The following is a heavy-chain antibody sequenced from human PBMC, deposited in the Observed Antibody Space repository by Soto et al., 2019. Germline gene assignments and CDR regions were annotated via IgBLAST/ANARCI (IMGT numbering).Heavy chain of an antibody. Sequence: LSLTCSVSGGSMSEYFWSWIRQSPGKGLEWIGYIYYLGSTDYNPSLKSRVTISVDTSKRQFSLRLTSVTAADTAAYYCARDGYDGSGSPYPAYWGPGTQVTVSS. D-gene: IGHD3-10*01. J-gene: IGHJ4*02. CDR3: ARDGYDGSGSPYPAY. CDR2: IYYLGST. CDR1: GGSMSEYF. V-gene: IGHV4-59*01.